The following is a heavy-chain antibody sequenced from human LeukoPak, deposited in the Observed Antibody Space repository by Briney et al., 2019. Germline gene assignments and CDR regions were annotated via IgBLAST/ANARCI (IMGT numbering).Heavy chain of an antibody. CDR3: AVTAAGTDSDAFDI. J-gene: IGHJ3*02. D-gene: IGHD6-13*01. V-gene: IGHV1-69*13. CDR1: GGTFSSYA. CDR2: IIPIFGTA. Sequence: SVKVSCKASGGTFSSYAISWVRQAPGQGLEWMGGIIPIFGTANYAQKFQGRVTITADESTSTAYMELSSLRSEDTAVHYCAVTAAGTDSDAFDIWGQGTMVTVSS.